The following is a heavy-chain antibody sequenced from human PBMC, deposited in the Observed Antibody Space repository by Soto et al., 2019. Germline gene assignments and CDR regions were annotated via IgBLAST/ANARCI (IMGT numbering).Heavy chain of an antibody. CDR1: GGSISSYY. CDR2: VYYNGRT. D-gene: IGHD6-13*01. V-gene: IGHV4-59*12. J-gene: IGHJ1*01. Sequence: SETLSLTCTLSGGSISSYYWSWIRQPPGKGLEWIGYVYYNGRTSYNPSPKSRITISVDTSKNPFSLKLSSVTAADTAVYYCAIRYSSSSKYFHHWGQGNLVTVSS. CDR3: AIRYSSSSKYFHH.